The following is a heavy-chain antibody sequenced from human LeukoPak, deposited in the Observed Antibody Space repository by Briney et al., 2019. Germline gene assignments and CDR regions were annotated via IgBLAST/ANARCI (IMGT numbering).Heavy chain of an antibody. Sequence: SETLSLTCPVAGGSLISYYWSWIRQPAGKGLEWIERIYSRGRTNYNPSLKSRVTMSVDTVKTQYPLKLSSVTAEDTAVYYCARVLYDGANWFDPWGQGTLVTVSS. D-gene: IGHD3-22*01. CDR3: ARVLYDGANWFDP. CDR1: GGSLISYY. J-gene: IGHJ5*02. V-gene: IGHV4-4*07. CDR2: IYSRGRT.